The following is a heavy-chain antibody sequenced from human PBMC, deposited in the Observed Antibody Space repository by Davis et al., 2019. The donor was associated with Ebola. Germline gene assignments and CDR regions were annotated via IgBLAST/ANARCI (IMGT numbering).Heavy chain of an antibody. Sequence: GESLKTPCAASGFTFSSYSMNWVRQAPGKGLEWVSAVNSNGGYTYYADSVKGRFTISRDTSTVFLQMNSLRVEDTAVYYCAKIEAYGSGNYFDYWDQGTLVTIAS. CDR1: GFTFSSYS. CDR3: AKIEAYGSGNYFDY. V-gene: IGHV3-23*01. J-gene: IGHJ4*02. CDR2: VNSNGGYT. D-gene: IGHD3-10*01.